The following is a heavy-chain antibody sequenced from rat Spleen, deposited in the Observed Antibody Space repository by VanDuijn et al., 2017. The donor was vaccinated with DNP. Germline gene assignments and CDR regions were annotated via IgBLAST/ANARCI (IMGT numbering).Heavy chain of an antibody. D-gene: IGHD5-1*01. J-gene: IGHJ3*01. Sequence: QVQLKESGPGLVQPSQTLSLTSTVSGFSLYTYGISCVRQPPGTGLEWIATISGGGSTYYNSTLKSRLIISRDTSKSQVFLKVNSLQTDDTAIYFCTNGSPFTYWGQGTLVTVSS. V-gene: IGHV2S12*01. CDR1: GFSLYTYG. CDR3: TNGSPFTY. CDR2: ISGGGST.